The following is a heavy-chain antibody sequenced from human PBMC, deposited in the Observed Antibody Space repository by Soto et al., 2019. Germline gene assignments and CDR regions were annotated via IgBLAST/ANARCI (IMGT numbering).Heavy chain of an antibody. J-gene: IGHJ6*02. V-gene: IGHV5-51*01. CDR3: ARTAAAGKNYYSTDV. CDR1: GYSFTSYW. CDR2: IYPGDSDT. Sequence: PGESLKISCKGSGYSFTSYWIGWVRQMPGKGLEWMGIIYPGDSDTRYSPSFQGQVTISADKSISTAYLQWSSLKASDTAMYYCARTAAAGKNYYSTDVWGQGTTVTVSS. D-gene: IGHD6-13*01.